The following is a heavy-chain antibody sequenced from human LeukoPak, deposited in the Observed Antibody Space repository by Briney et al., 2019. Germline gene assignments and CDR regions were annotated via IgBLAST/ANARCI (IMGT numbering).Heavy chain of an antibody. CDR2: INHSGST. J-gene: IGHJ3*02. CDR1: GGSISSGDYY. Sequence: TSQTLSLTCTVSGGSISSGDYYWSWIRQPPGKGLEWIGEINHSGSTNYNPSLKSRVTISVDTSKNQFSLKLSSVTAADTAVYYCARVRLYYYDSSGYYYPHDAFDIWGQGTMVTVSS. CDR3: ARVRLYYYDSSGYYYPHDAFDI. V-gene: IGHV4-30-4*08. D-gene: IGHD3-22*01.